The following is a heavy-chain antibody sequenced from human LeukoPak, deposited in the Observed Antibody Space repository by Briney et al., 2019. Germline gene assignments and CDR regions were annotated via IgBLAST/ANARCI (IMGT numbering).Heavy chain of an antibody. V-gene: IGHV3-23*01. Sequence: KGRFTISRDNSNNTLYLQMNSLRAEDTAVYYCAKDLSYCSGGTCYTSRYYGMDVWGQGTTVTVSS. J-gene: IGHJ6*02. CDR3: AKDLSYCSGGTCYTSRYYGMDV. D-gene: IGHD2-15*01.